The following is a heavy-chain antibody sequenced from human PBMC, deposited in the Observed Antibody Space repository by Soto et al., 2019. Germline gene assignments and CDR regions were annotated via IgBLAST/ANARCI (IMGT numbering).Heavy chain of an antibody. CDR2: IYHSGST. CDR3: ARLTYYDILTGRTGYYFDY. J-gene: IGHJ4*02. V-gene: IGHV4-30-2*01. CDR1: GGSISSGGYS. D-gene: IGHD3-9*01. Sequence: SETLSLTCAVSGGSISSGGYSWSWIRQPPGKGLEWIGYIYHSGSTYYNPSLKSRVTISVDRSKNQFSLKLSSVTAADTAVYYCARLTYYDILTGRTGYYFDYWGQGTLVTVSS.